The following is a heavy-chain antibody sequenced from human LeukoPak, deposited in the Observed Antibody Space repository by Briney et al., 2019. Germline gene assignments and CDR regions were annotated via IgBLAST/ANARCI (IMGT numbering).Heavy chain of an antibody. CDR3: AKDMSPYSSGWLNWFDP. CDR1: GFTFDDYA. CDR2: ISWNSGSI. V-gene: IGHV3-9*01. D-gene: IGHD6-19*01. J-gene: IGHJ5*02. Sequence: PGRYLRLSCAASGFTFDDYAMHWVRQAPGKGLEWVSGISWNSGSIGYADSVKGRFTISRDNAKNSLYLQMNSLRAEDTALYYCAKDMSPYSSGWLNWFDPWGQGTLVTVSS.